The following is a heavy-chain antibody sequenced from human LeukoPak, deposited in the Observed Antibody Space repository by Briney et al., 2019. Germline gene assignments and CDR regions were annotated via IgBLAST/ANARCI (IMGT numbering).Heavy chain of an antibody. V-gene: IGHV1-69*05. CDR2: IIPIFGTA. Sequence: ASVKVSCKASVGTFSSYAIRWVRQAPGQGLEWMGGIIPIFGTANYAQKFQGRVTITTDESTSTAYMELSSLRSEDTAVYYCARSGASGALYYFDYWGQGTLVTVSS. J-gene: IGHJ4*02. D-gene: IGHD1-26*01. CDR1: VGTFSSYA. CDR3: ARSGASGALYYFDY.